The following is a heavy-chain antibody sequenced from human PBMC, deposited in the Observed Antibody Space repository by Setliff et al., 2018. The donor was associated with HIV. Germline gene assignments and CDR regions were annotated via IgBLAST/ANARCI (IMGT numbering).Heavy chain of an antibody. J-gene: IGHJ4*02. CDR1: GASINSHY. CDR2: IYYSGST. Sequence: SETLSLTCTVSGASINSHYWNWVRQSPAKGLEWIGYIYYSGSTNYNPSLKSRITISVDTSKNQFSLKLSSVTAADTAVYYCARGGYYDSSGPTYYFDYWGQGTLVTVSS. CDR3: ARGGYYDSSGPTYYFDY. D-gene: IGHD3-22*01. V-gene: IGHV4-59*11.